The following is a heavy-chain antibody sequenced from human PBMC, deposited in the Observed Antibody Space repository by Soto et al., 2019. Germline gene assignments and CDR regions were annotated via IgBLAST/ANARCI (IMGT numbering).Heavy chain of an antibody. Sequence: QLQLQESGPGLVKPSETLSLTCTVSGGSISSSSYYWGWIRQPPGKGLEWIGCIYYSGCTYYNPSLNIRATISVDTSKNQFSLKLSSVSAADTAVYYCAGQPTVYYYYGMDVWGKGTTVTVAS. CDR3: AGQPTVYYYYGMDV. CDR2: IYYSGCT. V-gene: IGHV4-39*01. J-gene: IGHJ6*04. CDR1: GGSISSSSYY.